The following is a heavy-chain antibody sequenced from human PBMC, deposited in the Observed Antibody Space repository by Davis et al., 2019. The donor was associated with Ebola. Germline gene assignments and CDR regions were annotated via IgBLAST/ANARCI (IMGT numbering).Heavy chain of an antibody. CDR2: IRSKANSHAT. Sequence: GESLKISCAASGFTFSGSAMHWVRQASGKGLEWVGRIRSKANSHATAYAASVKGRFTISRDDSKNTAYLQMNSLKTEDTAVYYCTQSGSRDYWGQGTLVTVSS. CDR3: TQSGSRDY. CDR1: GFTFSGSA. D-gene: IGHD1-26*01. V-gene: IGHV3-73*01. J-gene: IGHJ4*02.